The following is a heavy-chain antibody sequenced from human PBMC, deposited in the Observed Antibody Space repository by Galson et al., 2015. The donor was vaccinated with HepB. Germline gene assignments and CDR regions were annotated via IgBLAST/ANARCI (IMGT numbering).Heavy chain of an antibody. CDR2: ISSSSNYT. CDR1: GFTFSDYH. D-gene: IGHD6-13*01. CDR3: ARSPVYSRAFDY. Sequence: SLRLSCAASGFTFSDYHMSWIRQAPGKGLEWVSYISSSSNYTNYADSVKGRFTISRDNAKNSLYLQMNSLRAEDTAVYYCARSPVYSRAFDYWGQGTLVTVSS. J-gene: IGHJ4*02. V-gene: IGHV3-11*06.